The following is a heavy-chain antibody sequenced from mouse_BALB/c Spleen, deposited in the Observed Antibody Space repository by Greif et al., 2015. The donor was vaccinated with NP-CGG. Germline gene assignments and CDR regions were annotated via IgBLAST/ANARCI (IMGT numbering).Heavy chain of an antibody. CDR3: ARRDSSGYGY. J-gene: IGHJ2*01. CDR1: GYTFTSYW. V-gene: IGHV1-7*01. Sequence: VQLQQSGAELAKPGASVKMSCKASGYTFTSYWMHWAKQRPGQGLEWIGYINPSTGYTEYNQKFKDKATLSADKSSSTAYMQLSSLTSEDSAVYYCARRDSSGYGYWGQGTTLTVSS. CDR2: INPSTGYT. D-gene: IGHD3-2*01.